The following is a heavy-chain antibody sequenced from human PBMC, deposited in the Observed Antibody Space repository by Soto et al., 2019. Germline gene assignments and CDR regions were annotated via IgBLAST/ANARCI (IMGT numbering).Heavy chain of an antibody. J-gene: IGHJ4*02. CDR2: MYHSGST. Sequence: PSETLSLTCAVSGGSISSGGYSWSWIRQPPGKGLEWIGYMYHSGSTYYNPSLKSRVTISIDRSKNQFSLKMRSVTPAEAGVYYCAPVPEYWGQGTLVPVSS. V-gene: IGHV4-30-2*01. CDR3: APVPEY. CDR1: GGSISSGGYS.